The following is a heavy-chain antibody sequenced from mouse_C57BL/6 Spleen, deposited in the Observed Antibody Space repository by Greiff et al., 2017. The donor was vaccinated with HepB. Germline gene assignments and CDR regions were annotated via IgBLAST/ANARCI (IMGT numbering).Heavy chain of an antibody. D-gene: IGHD4-1*01. CDR1: GYTFTDYE. V-gene: IGHV1-15*01. CDR3: TSAGTDPYYFDY. J-gene: IGHJ2*01. CDR2: IDPETGGT. Sequence: LQKSGAELVRPGASVTLSCKASGYTFTDYEMHWVKQTPVHGLEWIGAIDPETGGTAYNQKFKGKAILTADKSSSTAYMELRSLTSEDSAVYYCTSAGTDPYYFDYWGQGTTLTVSS.